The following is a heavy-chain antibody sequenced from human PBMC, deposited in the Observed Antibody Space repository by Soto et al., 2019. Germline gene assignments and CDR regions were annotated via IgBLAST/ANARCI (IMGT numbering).Heavy chain of an antibody. J-gene: IGHJ4*02. CDR1: GFTFISYS. V-gene: IGHV3-21*01. Sequence: GGSLRLSCSASGFTFISYSMNWVRQAPGKGLEWVSSISGSGSYIYYADSVKGRFTISRDNAKNSLYLQMNSLRAEDTAVYYCASSPGYSSGWFSYWGQGTLVTVSS. D-gene: IGHD6-19*01. CDR2: ISGSGSYI. CDR3: ASSPGYSSGWFSY.